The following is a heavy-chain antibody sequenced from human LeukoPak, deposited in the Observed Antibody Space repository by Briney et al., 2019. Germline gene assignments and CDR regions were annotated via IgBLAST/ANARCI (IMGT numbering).Heavy chain of an antibody. CDR1: GFTFSDYY. CDR2: ISSSGSTI. CDR3: ARAPYYYDSSGYYSTRGAFDI. D-gene: IGHD3-22*01. Sequence: GGSLRLSCAASGFTFSDYYMSWIRQAPGKGLEWVSYISSSGSTIYYADSVKGRFTISRDNAKNSLYLQMNSLRAEDTAVYYCARAPYYYDSSGYYSTRGAFDIWGQGTMVTVSS. J-gene: IGHJ3*02. V-gene: IGHV3-11*01.